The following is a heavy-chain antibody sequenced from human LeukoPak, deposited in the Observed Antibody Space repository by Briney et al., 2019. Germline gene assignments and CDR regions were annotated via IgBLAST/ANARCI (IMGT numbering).Heavy chain of an antibody. CDR2: IKQDGSEK. J-gene: IGHJ3*02. CDR1: GFTFSSYW. V-gene: IGHV3-7*01. D-gene: IGHD2-21*01. CDR3: ARGGRITIQQTWDDAFDI. Sequence: QPGGSLRLSCAASGFTFSSYWMSWVRQAPGKGLEWVANIKQDGSEKYYVDSVKGRFTISRDNAKNSLYLQMNSLRAEDTAVYYCARGGRITIQQTWDDAFDIWGQGTMVTVSS.